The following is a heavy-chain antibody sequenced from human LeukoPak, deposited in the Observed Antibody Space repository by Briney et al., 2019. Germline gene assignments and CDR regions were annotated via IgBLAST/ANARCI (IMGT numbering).Heavy chain of an antibody. D-gene: IGHD5-12*01. J-gene: IGHJ4*02. V-gene: IGHV4-59*08. CDR2: IYCSGST. Sequence: SETLSLTCTVPGGSLSSYYWSWIRQPPGKGLGWIGDIYCSGSTNYNPSLKSRVTISVDTSKNQFSLKLSSVTAADTAVYYCARLRSWHRNRRLDYFDYWGQGTLVTVSS. CDR3: ARLRSWHRNRRLDYFDY. CDR1: GGSLSSYY.